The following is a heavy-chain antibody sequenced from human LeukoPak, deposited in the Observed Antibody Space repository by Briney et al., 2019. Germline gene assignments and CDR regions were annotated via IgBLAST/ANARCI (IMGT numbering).Heavy chain of an antibody. Sequence: SETLSLTCTVSGGSISSYYWSWIRQPAGRGLEWIGRIYTSGSTNYNPSLKSRVTMSVDTSKNQFSLKLSSVTAADTAVYYCASYLHFPYYMDVWGKGTTVTVSS. V-gene: IGHV4-4*07. D-gene: IGHD3-3*02. CDR2: IYTSGST. CDR1: GGSISSYY. J-gene: IGHJ6*03. CDR3: ASYLHFPYYMDV.